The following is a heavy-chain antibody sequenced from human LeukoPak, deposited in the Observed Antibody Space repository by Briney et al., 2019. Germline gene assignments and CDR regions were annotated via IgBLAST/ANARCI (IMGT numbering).Heavy chain of an antibody. J-gene: IGHJ5*02. CDR3: ARVGWDGYNWSTGGWFDP. D-gene: IGHD5-24*01. CDR1: GGSISSSSYY. Sequence: SETLSLTCTVSGGSISSSSYYWGWIRQPPGKGLEWIGSIYYSGSTYYNPSLKSRVTISVDTSKNQFSLKLSSVTAADTAVYYCARVGWDGYNWSTGGWFDPWGQGTLVTVSS. CDR2: IYYSGST. V-gene: IGHV4-39*07.